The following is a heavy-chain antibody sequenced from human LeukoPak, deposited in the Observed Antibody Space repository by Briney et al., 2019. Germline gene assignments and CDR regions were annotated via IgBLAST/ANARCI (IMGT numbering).Heavy chain of an antibody. Sequence: GGSLRLSCAASGFTFNTFSMNWVRQAPGKGPEWVSYISSSGSTTYYADSVKGRFTISRDNAKNSLYLQMNSLRAEDTAVYYCAKEGIAARPSPFDYWGQGTLVTVSS. CDR3: AKEGIAARPSPFDY. J-gene: IGHJ4*02. V-gene: IGHV3-48*04. CDR2: ISSSGSTT. CDR1: GFTFNTFS. D-gene: IGHD6-6*01.